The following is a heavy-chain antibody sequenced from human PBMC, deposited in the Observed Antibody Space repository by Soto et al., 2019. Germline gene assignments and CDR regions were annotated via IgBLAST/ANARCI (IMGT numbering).Heavy chain of an antibody. V-gene: IGHV6-1*01. D-gene: IGHD2-2*01. CDR1: GDSVSNNSAA. CDR3: ARVVTCSSTSCYGGADYYYYYGMDV. CDR2: TYYRSKWYN. J-gene: IGHJ6*02. Sequence: SQTLSLTCAISGDSVSNNSAAWNWIRQSPSRGLEWLGRTYYRSKWYNDYAVSVKSRITINPDTSKNQFSLQLNSVTPEDTAVYYCARVVTCSSTSCYGGADYYYYYGMDVWGQGTTVTVSS.